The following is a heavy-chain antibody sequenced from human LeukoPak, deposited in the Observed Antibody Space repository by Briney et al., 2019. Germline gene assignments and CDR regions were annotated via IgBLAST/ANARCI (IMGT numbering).Heavy chain of an antibody. J-gene: IGHJ5*02. CDR2: IYYSGST. CDR3: ARTDYDVLS. V-gene: IGHV4-39*07. D-gene: IGHD3-9*01. Sequence: SETLSLTCTVSGGPISSNNYYWGWIRQPPGKGLEWIGTIYYSGSTYYNPSLNSRVTISVDTSKNHFSLKLSSVTAADTAVYYCARTDYDVLSWGQGTLVTVSS. CDR1: GGPISSNNYY.